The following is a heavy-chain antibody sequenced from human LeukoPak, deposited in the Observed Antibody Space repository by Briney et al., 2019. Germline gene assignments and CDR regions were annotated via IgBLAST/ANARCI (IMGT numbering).Heavy chain of an antibody. J-gene: IGHJ4*02. V-gene: IGHV3-23*01. CDR2: VSGSGGST. CDR1: GFTFSSYA. CDR3: AKDLDIVATITGN. Sequence: GWSLRLSCAASGFTFSSYAMSWVRQAPGKGLEGVSGVSGSGGSTYYADSVKGRFTISRDHSKNTLYLQMNSLRAEDTAVYYCAKDLDIVATITGNWGQGTLVTVSS. D-gene: IGHD5-12*01.